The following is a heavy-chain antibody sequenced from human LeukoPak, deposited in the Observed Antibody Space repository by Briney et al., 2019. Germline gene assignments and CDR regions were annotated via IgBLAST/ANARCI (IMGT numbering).Heavy chain of an antibody. CDR1: EFTFSSYG. CDR3: AREAGYGMDV. D-gene: IGHD6-19*01. J-gene: IGHJ6*02. V-gene: IGHV3-30*03. CDR2: MSYDGSGK. Sequence: VGSVRLSCAASEFTFSSYGRHGVRQAPGKGLEWVAVMSYDGSGKYYAESVKGRFTISRDNSKSTLYLQMNSLRAEDTAVYYCAREAGYGMDVWGQGTTVTVSS.